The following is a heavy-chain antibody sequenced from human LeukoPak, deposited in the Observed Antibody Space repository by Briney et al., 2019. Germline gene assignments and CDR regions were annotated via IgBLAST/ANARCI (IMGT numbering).Heavy chain of an antibody. CDR3: ARALIGDFWSGYYRT. V-gene: IGHV3-7*01. D-gene: IGHD3-3*01. Sequence: GGSLRLSCAASGSIFSAYWMSWVRQAPGKGLEWVANVKQDGSEKNYVDSVKGRFTVSRDNAKNSLYLQMNSLRAEDTAVYYCARALIGDFWSGYYRTWGQGTLVTVSS. J-gene: IGHJ4*02. CDR2: VKQDGSEK. CDR1: GSIFSAYW.